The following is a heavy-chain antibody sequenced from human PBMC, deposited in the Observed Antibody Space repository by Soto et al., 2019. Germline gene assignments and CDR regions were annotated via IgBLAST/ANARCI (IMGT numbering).Heavy chain of an antibody. CDR3: ASPRLSSDGTTPIDY. V-gene: IGHV3-30-3*01. D-gene: IGHD1-1*01. J-gene: IGHJ4*02. CDR2: ISSDGSNK. CDR1: GFTFSSYA. Sequence: QVQLVESGGGVVQPGRSLRLSCAASGFTFSSYAMHWVRQAPGKGLEWVAVISSDGSNKYYADSVKGRFTISRDNSKNTLYRQMNSLRAEDTAVYYCASPRLSSDGTTPIDYWGQGTLVTVSS.